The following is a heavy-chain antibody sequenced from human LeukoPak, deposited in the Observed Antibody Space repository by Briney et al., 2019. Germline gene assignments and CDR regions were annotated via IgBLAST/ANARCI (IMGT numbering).Heavy chain of an antibody. Sequence: PGGSLRLSCAASGFTFSNYGMHWVRQTPGKGLEWVAVISYDGSNKYYADSVKGRFTISRDNSKNTLYLQMNSLRAEDTAVYYCARESIVVVVAHTRGIDYWGQGTLVTVSS. J-gene: IGHJ4*02. CDR1: GFTFSNYG. CDR2: ISYDGSNK. V-gene: IGHV3-30*03. CDR3: ARESIVVVVAHTRGIDY. D-gene: IGHD2-15*01.